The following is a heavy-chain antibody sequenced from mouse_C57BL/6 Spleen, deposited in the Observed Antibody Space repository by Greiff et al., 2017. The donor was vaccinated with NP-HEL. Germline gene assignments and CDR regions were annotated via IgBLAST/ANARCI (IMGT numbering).Heavy chain of an antibody. CDR3: ASGILYAMGY. J-gene: IGHJ4*01. V-gene: IGHV1-61*01. D-gene: IGHD4-1*01. CDR2: IYPSDGET. Sequence: QVQLQQPGAELVRPGSSVKLSCKASGYTFTSYWMDWVKQRPGQGLDWIGNIYPSDGETHYNQKFQDKATITVDKSSSTAYMQLSSLTSEDSAVYYFASGILYAMGYWGQGTSVTVSS. CDR1: GYTFTSYW.